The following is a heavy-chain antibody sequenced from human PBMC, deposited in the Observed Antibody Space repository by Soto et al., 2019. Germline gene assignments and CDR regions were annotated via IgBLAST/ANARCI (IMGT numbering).Heavy chain of an antibody. Sequence: VKVSCKASGGTFSSYAISWVRQAPGQGLEWMGGIIPIFGTANYAQKFQGRVTITADESTSTAYMELSSLRSEDTAVYYCARDLGHYGSGSYFRYYGMDVWGQGTTVTVSS. CDR1: GGTFSSYA. V-gene: IGHV1-69*13. D-gene: IGHD3-10*01. CDR3: ARDLGHYGSGSYFRYYGMDV. CDR2: IIPIFGTA. J-gene: IGHJ6*02.